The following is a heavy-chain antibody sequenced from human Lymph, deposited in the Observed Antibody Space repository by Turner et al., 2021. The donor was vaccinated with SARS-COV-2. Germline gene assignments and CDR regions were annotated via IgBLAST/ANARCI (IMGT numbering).Heavy chain of an antibody. CDR1: GGTFSTYA. CDR3: ARYATGALGY. V-gene: IGHV1-69*10. Sequence: QVQLVQSGAAVKKPGSSVNVSCKASGGTFSTYAISWVRQAPGQGLEWLGVTIPIFGIANYAQKFQGRVTITADKSTSTAYMELSSLISEDTAVYYCARYATGALGYWGRGTLVTVSS. D-gene: IGHD1-1*01. CDR2: TIPIFGIA. J-gene: IGHJ4*02.